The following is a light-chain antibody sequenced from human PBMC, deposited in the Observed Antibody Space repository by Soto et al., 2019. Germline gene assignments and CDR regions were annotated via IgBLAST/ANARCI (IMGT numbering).Light chain of an antibody. CDR2: AAS. V-gene: IGKV1-39*01. CDR3: QPSYSTPRT. CDR1: QSISSY. J-gene: IGKJ5*01. Sequence: DIQMTQSPSSLSASVGDRVTITCRASQSISSYLDWYQQKPGKAPQLLIYAASSLQIGVTSRLSGSGSGTDFTLTISSLQPEDFANYYGQPSYSTPRTFGQGTRLEIK.